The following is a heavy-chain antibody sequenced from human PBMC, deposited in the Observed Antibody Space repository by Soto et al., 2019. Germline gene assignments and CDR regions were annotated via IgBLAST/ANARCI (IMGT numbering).Heavy chain of an antibody. CDR1: GYTLTELS. D-gene: IGHD6-25*01. CDR2: FDPEDGET. Sequence: ASVKVSCKVSGYTLTELSMHWVRQAPGKGLEWMGGFDPEDGETIYAQKFQGRVTMTEDTSTDTAYMELSSLRSEDTAVYYCASSPLPAAGFFFDYWGQGTLVTVSS. CDR3: ASSPLPAAGFFFDY. V-gene: IGHV1-24*01. J-gene: IGHJ4*02.